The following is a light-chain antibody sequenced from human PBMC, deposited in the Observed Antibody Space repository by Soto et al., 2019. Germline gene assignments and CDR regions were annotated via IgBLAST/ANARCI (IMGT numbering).Light chain of an antibody. CDR1: SSNIGSHP. CDR2: STD. J-gene: IGLJ3*02. V-gene: IGLV1-44*01. CDR3: AAWDDSLKGWV. Sequence: QSVLTQPPSASGTPGQRVTISCSGSSSNIGSHPVDWYQHLPGMAPKLLIYSTDQRPSGITDRFSGSKSGTSASLAISGLKSEDEADYYCAAWDDSLKGWVFGGGTKLTVL.